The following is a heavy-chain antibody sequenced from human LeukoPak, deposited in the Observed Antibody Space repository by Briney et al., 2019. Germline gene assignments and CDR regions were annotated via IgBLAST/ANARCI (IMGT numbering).Heavy chain of an antibody. J-gene: IGHJ4*02. V-gene: IGHV3-23*01. Sequence: GGSLRLSCAASGFTFSSYAMSWVRQAPGKGLEWVSAISGSGGSTYYADSVKGRFTISRDNSKNTLYLQMNSLRAEDTAVYYCAKEGDCTNGVCYIGVDYWGQGTLVTVSS. D-gene: IGHD2-8*01. CDR3: AKEGDCTNGVCYIGVDY. CDR2: ISGSGGST. CDR1: GFTFSSYA.